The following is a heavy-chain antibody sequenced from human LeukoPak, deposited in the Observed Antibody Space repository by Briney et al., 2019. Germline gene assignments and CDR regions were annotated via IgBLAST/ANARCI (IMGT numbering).Heavy chain of an antibody. D-gene: IGHD3-22*01. CDR2: ISGSGGST. J-gene: IGHJ4*02. CDR1: GFTFSSYA. V-gene: IGHV3-23*01. Sequence: GGSLRLSCAASGFTFSSYAMSWVRQAPGKGLEWVSAISGSGGSTYYADSVKGRFTISRDNSENTLYLQMNSLRAEDTAVYYCAKVGGSGYGYFDYWGQGTLVTVSS. CDR3: AKVGGSGYGYFDY.